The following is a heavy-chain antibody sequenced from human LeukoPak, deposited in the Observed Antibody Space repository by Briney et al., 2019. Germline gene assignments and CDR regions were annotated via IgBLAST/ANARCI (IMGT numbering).Heavy chain of an antibody. CDR2: INPASGGT. D-gene: IGHD2-21*01. J-gene: IGHJ5*02. CDR1: GYIFSGHY. CDR3: ARVLFPSGPTHCFDP. Sequence: EASVKVSCKASGYIFSGHYIQWVRQAPGQGLEWMGWINPASGGTNNAQKFHGRVTVTTDTSISTLYMELNSLRSDDTAVYYCARVLFPSGPTHCFDPWGQGTLVTVSS. V-gene: IGHV1-2*02.